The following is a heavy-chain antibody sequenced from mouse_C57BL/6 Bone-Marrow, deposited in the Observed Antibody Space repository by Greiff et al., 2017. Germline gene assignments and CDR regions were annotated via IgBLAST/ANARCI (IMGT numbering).Heavy chain of an antibody. CDR1: GYTFTDYY. CDR2: INPYNGGT. Sequence: EVQLQQSGPVLVKPGASVKMSCKASGYTFTDYYMNWVKQSHGKSLEWIGVINPYNGGTSSNQKFKGKATLTVDKSSSTAYMELNSLTSEDSAVYYFARLTGFYAMDYWGQGTSVTVSS. J-gene: IGHJ4*01. CDR3: ARLTGFYAMDY. V-gene: IGHV1-19*01. D-gene: IGHD2-2*01.